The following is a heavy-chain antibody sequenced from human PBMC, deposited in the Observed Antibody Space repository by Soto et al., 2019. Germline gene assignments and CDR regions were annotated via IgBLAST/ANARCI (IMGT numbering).Heavy chain of an antibody. CDR2: INHSGST. D-gene: IGHD3-22*01. V-gene: IGHV4-34*01. CDR3: ARVRKWFHYFDY. J-gene: IGHJ4*02. CDR1: GGSFSGYY. Sequence: PSETLALTCAVYGGSFSGYYWSWIRQPPGKGLEWIGEINHSGSTNYNPSLKSRVTISVDTSKNQFSLKLSSVTAADTAVYYCARVRKWFHYFDYWGQGTLVTVSS.